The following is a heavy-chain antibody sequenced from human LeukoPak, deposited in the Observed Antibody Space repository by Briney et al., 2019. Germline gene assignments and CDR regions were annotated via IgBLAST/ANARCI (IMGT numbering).Heavy chain of an antibody. CDR1: GGSVSSGSYY. V-gene: IGHV4-30-4*08. D-gene: IGHD1-26*01. CDR3: ATCGTAAHWYFDL. Sequence: SETLSLTCTVSGGSVSSGSYYWSWIRQPPGKGLEWIGYIYYSGSTYYNPSLKSRVTISVDTSKNQFSLKLSSVTAADTAVYYCATCGTAAHWYFDLWGRGTLVTVSS. J-gene: IGHJ2*01. CDR2: IYYSGST.